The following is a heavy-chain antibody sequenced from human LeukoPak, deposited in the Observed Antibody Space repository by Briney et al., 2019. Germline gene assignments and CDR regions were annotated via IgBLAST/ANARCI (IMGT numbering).Heavy chain of an antibody. D-gene: IGHD6-19*01. Sequence: PSETLSLTCAVYGGSFSGYYWSWIRQPAGKGLEWIGRIYISGSTNYNPSLKSRVTMSVDTSKNQFSLKLSSVTAADTAVYYCAQIAVAGTDWFDPWGQGTLVTVSS. V-gene: IGHV4-59*10. CDR1: GGSFSGYY. CDR2: IYISGST. CDR3: AQIAVAGTDWFDP. J-gene: IGHJ5*02.